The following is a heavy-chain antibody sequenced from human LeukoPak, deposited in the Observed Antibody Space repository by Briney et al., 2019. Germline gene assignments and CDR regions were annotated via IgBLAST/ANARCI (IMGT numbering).Heavy chain of an antibody. V-gene: IGHV3-23*01. J-gene: IGHJ4*02. CDR1: GFTFSSYS. CDR2: ITVTGDT. Sequence: PGGSLRLSCAASGFTFSSYSMSWVRQAPGKGLEWVSGITVTGDTYYADSLKGRFTISRDNSRNTLYLQMNSLRADDTAVYYCAKVPVWQQLVDYWGQGTLVTVS. D-gene: IGHD6-13*01. CDR3: AKVPVWQQLVDY.